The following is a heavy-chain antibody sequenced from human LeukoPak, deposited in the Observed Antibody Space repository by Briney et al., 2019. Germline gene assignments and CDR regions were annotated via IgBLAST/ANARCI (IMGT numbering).Heavy chain of an antibody. D-gene: IGHD2-2*02. CDR3: ARWDNEYCSSTSCYRGGYYFDY. CDR1: GFTFSSYS. V-gene: IGHV3-21*01. J-gene: IGHJ4*02. CDR2: INSSSSYI. Sequence: GGSLTLSCAASGFTFSSYSMNWVRQAPGKGLEWVSSINSSSSYIYYADSVKGRFTISRDNAKNSLYLQMNSLRAEDTAVYYCARWDNEYCSSTSCYRGGYYFDYWGQGTLVTVSS.